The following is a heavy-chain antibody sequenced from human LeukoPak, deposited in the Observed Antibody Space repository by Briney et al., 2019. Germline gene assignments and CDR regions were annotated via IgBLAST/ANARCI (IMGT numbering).Heavy chain of an antibody. CDR3: AKVTYGSGTYGAFDS. D-gene: IGHD3-10*01. CDR2: ISGSGDYT. Sequence: GGSLRLSCAASGFTFSSHGMSWIRQAPGKGLEWVSTISGSGDYTYYADSVKGRFTISRDNSKNTLYLQMNSLRAEDTAVYYCAKVTYGSGTYGAFDSWGQGTLVTVSS. CDR1: GFTFSSHG. V-gene: IGHV3-23*01. J-gene: IGHJ4*02.